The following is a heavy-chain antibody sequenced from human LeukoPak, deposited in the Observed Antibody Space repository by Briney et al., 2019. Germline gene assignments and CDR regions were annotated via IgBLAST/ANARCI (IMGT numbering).Heavy chain of an antibody. CDR3: ARDQGYRYGYGDFDY. J-gene: IGHJ4*02. CDR2: IIPIFGTA. D-gene: IGHD5-18*01. V-gene: IGHV1-69*13. CDR1: GGTFRSYA. Sequence: ASVTVSFKASGGTFRSYAISWVRQAPGQGLEWMGGIIPIFGTANYAQKFQGRVTITADESTSTAYMELSSLRSEDTAVCYCARDQGYRYGYGDFDYGGQGTLVTVSA.